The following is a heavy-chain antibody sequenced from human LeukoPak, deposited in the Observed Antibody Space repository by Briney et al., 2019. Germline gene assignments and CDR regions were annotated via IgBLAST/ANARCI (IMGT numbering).Heavy chain of an antibody. D-gene: IGHD6-19*01. CDR1: GFTFSSYS. J-gene: IGHJ4*02. CDR3: ARDKDSSGFDY. CDR2: ISSSSSYI. Sequence: GGSLRPSCAASGFTFSSYSMNWVRQAPGKGLEWVSSISSSSSYIYYADSVKGRFTISRDNAKNSLYLQMNSLRAEDTAVYYCARDKDSSGFDYWGQGTLVTVSS. V-gene: IGHV3-21*01.